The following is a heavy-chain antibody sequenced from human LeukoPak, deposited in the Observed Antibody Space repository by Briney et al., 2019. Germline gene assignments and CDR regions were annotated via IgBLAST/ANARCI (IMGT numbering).Heavy chain of an antibody. V-gene: IGHV3-23*01. CDR2: ISGNNHVT. Sequence: GGSLRLSCAASGFTFTSYALTWVRQAPGKGLEWVSTISGNNHVTYYADSVKGRFTISRDTSKNTLYLQMNSLRAEDTAMYYCAKHVVSVYQLQLHYWGQGTLVTVSS. CDR3: AKHVVSVYQLQLHY. CDR1: GFTFTSYA. J-gene: IGHJ4*02. D-gene: IGHD2-2*01.